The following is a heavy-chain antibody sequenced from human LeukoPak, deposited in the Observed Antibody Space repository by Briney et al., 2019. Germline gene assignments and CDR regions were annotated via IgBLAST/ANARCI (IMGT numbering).Heavy chain of an antibody. Sequence: SETLSLTCAVSGGSISSSNWWSWVRQPPGKGLEWIGEIYHSGSTNYNPSLKSRVTISVDTSKNQFSLKLSSVTAADTAVYYCARDVGDGYNPEGYFDYWGQGALVTVSS. J-gene: IGHJ4*02. CDR3: ARDVGDGYNPEGYFDY. CDR1: GGSISSSNW. CDR2: IYHSGST. V-gene: IGHV4-4*02. D-gene: IGHD5-24*01.